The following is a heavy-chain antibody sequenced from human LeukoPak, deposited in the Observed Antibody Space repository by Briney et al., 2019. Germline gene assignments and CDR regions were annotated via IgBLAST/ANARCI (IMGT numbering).Heavy chain of an antibody. Sequence: SETLSLTCTASGGSISSYYWSWIRQPPGKGLEWIGFIYYSGSTNYNPSLKSRVIISVDTSKNQFSLKLSSVTAEDTAVYYCAREQWLVPYGVYHGDVWGQGTTVTVSS. CDR1: GGSISSYY. CDR2: IYYSGST. V-gene: IGHV4-59*01. D-gene: IGHD6-19*01. CDR3: AREQWLVPYGVYHGDV. J-gene: IGHJ6*02.